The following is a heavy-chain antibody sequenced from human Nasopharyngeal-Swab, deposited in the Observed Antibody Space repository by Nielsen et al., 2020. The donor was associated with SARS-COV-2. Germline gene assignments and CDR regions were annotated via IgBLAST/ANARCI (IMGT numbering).Heavy chain of an antibody. Sequence: GALKISCAASGFTFSSYWMYWVRQDPGKGLVLVSRIYNDGSVTTYADSAKGRFTIPRDNAKNTVYLQMNSLRAEDTAVYYCARADLLLGGSLDIWGQGTTVTVSS. D-gene: IGHD1-26*01. CDR3: ARADLLLGGSLDI. V-gene: IGHV3-74*03. CDR1: GFTFSSYW. CDR2: IYNDGSVT. J-gene: IGHJ3*02.